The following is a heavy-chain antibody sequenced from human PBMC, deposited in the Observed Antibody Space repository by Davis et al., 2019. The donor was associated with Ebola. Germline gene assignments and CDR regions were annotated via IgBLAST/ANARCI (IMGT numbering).Heavy chain of an antibody. D-gene: IGHD4-17*01. CDR1: GGSISSGGYY. CDR2: IYYSRST. V-gene: IGHV4-31*03. Sequence: LRLSCTVSGGSISSGGYYWSCIRQHPGQGPEWIRYIYYSRSTYYNPSLKSRVTISVDTSKNQFSLELSSVTAADTAVYYCARDHRCDYGWYFDLWGRGTLVTVSS. CDR3: ARDHRCDYGWYFDL. J-gene: IGHJ2*01.